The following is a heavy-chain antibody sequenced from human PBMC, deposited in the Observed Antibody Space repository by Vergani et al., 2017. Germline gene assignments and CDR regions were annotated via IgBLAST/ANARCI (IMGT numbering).Heavy chain of an antibody. CDR1: GGSFSAYY. D-gene: IGHD6-6*01. V-gene: IGHV4-34*01. CDR3: ARAAEYSSSPADFDY. CDR2: INHSGST. Sequence: QVQLQQWGAGLLKPSETLSLTCAVYGGSFSAYYWSWIRQPPGKGLEWIGEINHSGSTNYNPSLKSRVTISVDTSKNQFSLKLSSVTAADTAVYYCARAAEYSSSPADFDYWGQGTLVTVSS. J-gene: IGHJ4*02.